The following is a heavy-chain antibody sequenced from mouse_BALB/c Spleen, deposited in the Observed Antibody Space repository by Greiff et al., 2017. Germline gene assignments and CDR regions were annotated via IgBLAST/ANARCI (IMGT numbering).Heavy chain of an antibody. V-gene: IGHV5-17*02. D-gene: IGHD2-3*01. CDR2: ISSGSSTI. J-gene: IGHJ3*01. Sequence: EVQGVESGGGLVQPGGSRKLSCAASGFTFSSFGMHWVRQAPEKGLEWVAYISSGSSTIYYADTVKGRFTISRDNPKNTLFLQMTSLRSEDTAMYYCASYDGYLFAYWGQGTLVTVSA. CDR3: ASYDGYLFAY. CDR1: GFTFSSFG.